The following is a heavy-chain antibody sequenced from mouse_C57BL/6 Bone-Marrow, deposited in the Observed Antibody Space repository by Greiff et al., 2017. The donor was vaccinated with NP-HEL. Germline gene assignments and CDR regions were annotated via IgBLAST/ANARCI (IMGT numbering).Heavy chain of an antibody. Sequence: QVQLQHPGAELVRPGSSVKLSCKASGYTFTSYWMHWVKQRPIQGLEWIGNIDPSDSETHYNQKFKDKATLTVDKSSSTAYMQLSSLTSEDSAVYYCARDSSGYVFAYWGQGTLVTVSA. J-gene: IGHJ3*01. D-gene: IGHD3-2*02. CDR3: ARDSSGYVFAY. CDR1: GYTFTSYW. CDR2: IDPSDSET. V-gene: IGHV1-52*01.